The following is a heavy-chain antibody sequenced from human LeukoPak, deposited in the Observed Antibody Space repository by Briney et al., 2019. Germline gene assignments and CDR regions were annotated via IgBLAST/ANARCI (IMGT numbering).Heavy chain of an antibody. CDR1: GGSFSGYY. V-gene: IGHV4-34*01. CDR3: ARRSRWASGDY. J-gene: IGHJ4*02. D-gene: IGHD5-24*01. Sequence: SETLSLTCAVYGGSFSGYYWSWIRQPPGKGLEWIGEINHSGSTNYNPSLKSRVTISVDTSKNQFSLKLGSVTAADTAVYYCARRSRWASGDYWGQGTLVTVSS. CDR2: INHSGST.